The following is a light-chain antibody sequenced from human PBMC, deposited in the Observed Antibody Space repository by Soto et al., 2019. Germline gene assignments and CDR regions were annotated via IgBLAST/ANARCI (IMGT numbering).Light chain of an antibody. CDR3: QQYGSAPWT. CDR2: GAS. V-gene: IGKV3-20*01. CDR1: QSVGSSH. J-gene: IGKJ1*01. Sequence: EIVMTQSPATLSVSPGERATLSCRASQSVGSSHLAWYQQKPGQPPRLLIDGASSRATGIPDRFSGRGSGTDFTLTISRLEPEDFAVYYCQQYGSAPWTFGQGTKVDI.